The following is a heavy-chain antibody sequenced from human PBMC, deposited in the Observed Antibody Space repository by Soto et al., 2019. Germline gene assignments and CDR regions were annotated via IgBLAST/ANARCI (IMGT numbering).Heavy chain of an antibody. D-gene: IGHD3-10*01. CDR2: MNPNSGNT. CDR3: ARARTPFYYYGSGSDAFDI. Sequence: QVQLVQSGAEVKKPGASVKVSCKASGYTFTSYDINWVRQATGQGLEWMGWMNPNSGNTGYAQKFQGRVTMTRNTSISTAYMELSSLRSEDTAVYYWARARTPFYYYGSGSDAFDIWGQGTMVTVSS. J-gene: IGHJ3*02. CDR1: GYTFTSYD. V-gene: IGHV1-8*01.